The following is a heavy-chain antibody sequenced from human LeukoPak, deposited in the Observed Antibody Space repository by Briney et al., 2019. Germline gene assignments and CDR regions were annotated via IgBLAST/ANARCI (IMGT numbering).Heavy chain of an antibody. CDR2: IYSGGST. V-gene: IGHV3-66*02. J-gene: IGHJ6*04. CDR1: GFTVSSNY. CDR3: ARDSSNYALDV. Sequence: QPGGSLRLSCAASGFTVSSNYMSWVRQAPGKGLEWVSVIYSGGSTYYADSVKGRFTISRDNSKNTLYLQMNSLRAEDTAVYYCARDSSNYALDVWGKGTTVTVSS. D-gene: IGHD4-11*01.